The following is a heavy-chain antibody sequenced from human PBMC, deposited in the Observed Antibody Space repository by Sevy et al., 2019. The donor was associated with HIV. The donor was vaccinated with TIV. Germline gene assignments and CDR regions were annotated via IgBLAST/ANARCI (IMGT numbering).Heavy chain of an antibody. Sequence: GGSLRFSCAASGFTFDDYAMHWVRQVPGKGLEWVSDISWNSDNIGYADSVRGRFTISRDNAKNSVYLQMNSLRAEDTALYYCIKDISSGLEWLDGDYGIDVRGQGTTVTVSS. CDR3: IKDISSGLEWLDGDYGIDV. V-gene: IGHV3-9*01. D-gene: IGHD3-3*01. CDR2: ISWNSDNI. J-gene: IGHJ6*02. CDR1: GFTFDDYA.